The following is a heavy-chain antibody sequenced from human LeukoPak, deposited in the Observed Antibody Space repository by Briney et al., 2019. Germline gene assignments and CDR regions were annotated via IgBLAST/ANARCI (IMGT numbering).Heavy chain of an antibody. V-gene: IGHV3-30*18. D-gene: IGHD3-10*01. CDR3: VKGSGTNDYGMDT. CDR2: IVYDGSHQ. Sequence: GGSLRLSCAASGFTFNRCGMHWVRQAPGKGLEWVSVIVYDGSHQYYTDSVKGRFTISRDNSKNTVFLQMDSLRAEDTGVYYCVKGSGTNDYGMDTWGQGTTVTVPS. CDR1: GFTFNRCG. J-gene: IGHJ6*02.